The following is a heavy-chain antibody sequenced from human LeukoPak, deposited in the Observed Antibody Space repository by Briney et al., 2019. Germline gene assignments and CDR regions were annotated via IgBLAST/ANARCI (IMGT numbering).Heavy chain of an antibody. CDR3: ASSIYYYDRSGYLD. V-gene: IGHV4-61*02. Sequence: SQTLSLTCTVSGGSISSASYYWSWIRQSAGKGLEWIGRIYTSGSTNYNPSLKSRVTISLDTSKNQFSLKLTSVTAADTAVYYCASSIYYYDRSGYLDWGQGTLVTVSS. CDR2: IYTSGST. D-gene: IGHD3-22*01. J-gene: IGHJ4*02. CDR1: GGSISSASYY.